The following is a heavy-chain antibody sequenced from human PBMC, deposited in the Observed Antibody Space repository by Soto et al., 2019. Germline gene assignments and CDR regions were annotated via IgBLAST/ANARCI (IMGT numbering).Heavy chain of an antibody. CDR3: AREEYDAFDI. CDR2: IGTAGDT. CDR1: GFTLSRYD. V-gene: IGHV3-13*01. J-gene: IGHJ3*02. Sequence: EVQLVESGGGLVQPGGSLRLSCAASGFTLSRYDLHWVRQSTGKGLEWVSSIGTAGDTYYPGSVKGRFTISRENAKNSLYLQMNSLRGGDTAVYYCAREEYDAFDIWGQGTMVTVSS.